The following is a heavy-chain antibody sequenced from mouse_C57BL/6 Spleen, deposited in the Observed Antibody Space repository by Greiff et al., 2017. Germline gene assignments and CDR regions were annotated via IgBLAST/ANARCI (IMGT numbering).Heavy chain of an antibody. D-gene: IGHD2-3*01. V-gene: IGHV1-52*01. J-gene: IGHJ2*01. Sequence: VQLQQPGAELVRPGSSVKLSCKASGYTFTSYWMHWVKQRPIQGLEWIGNIDPSDSETHYNQKFKNKATLTVDKSSSTAYMQLSSLTSEDSAVYYCAREDGYYFDYWGQGTTLTVSS. CDR2: IDPSDSET. CDR1: GYTFTSYW. CDR3: AREDGYYFDY.